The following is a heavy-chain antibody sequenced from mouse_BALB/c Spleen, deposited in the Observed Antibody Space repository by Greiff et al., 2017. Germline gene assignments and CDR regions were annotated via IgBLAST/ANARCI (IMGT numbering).Heavy chain of an antibody. J-gene: IGHJ4*01. Sequence: DVKLQESGPGLVKPSQSLSLTCSVTGYSITSGYYWNWIRQFPGNKLEWMGYISYDGSNNYNPSLKNRISITRDTSKNQFFLKLNSVTTEDTATYYCAFYYRYEEDYAMDYWGQGTSVTVSS. CDR1: GYSITSGYY. CDR2: ISYDGSN. CDR3: AFYYRYEEDYAMDY. V-gene: IGHV3-6*02. D-gene: IGHD2-14*01.